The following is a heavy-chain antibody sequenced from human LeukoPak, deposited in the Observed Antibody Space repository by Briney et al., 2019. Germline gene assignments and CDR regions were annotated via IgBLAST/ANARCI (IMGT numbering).Heavy chain of an antibody. CDR3: ARYYGGTVSFDY. V-gene: IGHV1-8*01. D-gene: IGHD3-3*01. CDR2: MNPNSGHT. Sequence: ASVKVSCKASGYSFTSYDINWVRQATGQGLEWMGWMNPNSGHTGYAQKFQGRVTMTRDTSTSTVYMELSSLRSEDTAVYYCARYYGGTVSFDYWGQGTLVTVSS. CDR1: GYSFTSYD. J-gene: IGHJ4*02.